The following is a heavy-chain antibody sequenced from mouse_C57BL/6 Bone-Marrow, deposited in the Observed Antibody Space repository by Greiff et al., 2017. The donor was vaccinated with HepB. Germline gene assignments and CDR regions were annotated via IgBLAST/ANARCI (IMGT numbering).Heavy chain of an antibody. CDR2: IDPSDSYT. J-gene: IGHJ2*01. CDR1: GYTFTSYW. V-gene: IGHV1-59*01. CDR3: ARMGEDYFDY. Sequence: QVQLQQPGAELVRPGTSVKLSCKASGYTFTSYWMHWVKQRPGQGLEWIGVIDPSDSYTNYNQKFKGKATLTVDTSSSTAYMQLSSLTSEYSAVYYCARMGEDYFDYWGQGTTLTVSS. D-gene: IGHD2-3*01.